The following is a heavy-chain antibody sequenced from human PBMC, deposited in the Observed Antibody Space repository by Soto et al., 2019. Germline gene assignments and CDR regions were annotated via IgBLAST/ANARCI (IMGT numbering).Heavy chain of an antibody. D-gene: IGHD6-13*01. CDR2: IYYSGST. CDR3: AFAGSIAAAHQTYGMDV. Sequence: QVQLQESGPGLVKPSQTLSLTCTVSGGSISSGDYYWSWIRQPPGKGLEWIGYIYYSGSTYYNPSLKSRVTISVDTSKNQFSLKLSSVTAADTAVYYCAFAGSIAAAHQTYGMDVWGQGTTVTVSS. J-gene: IGHJ6*02. V-gene: IGHV4-30-4*01. CDR1: GGSISSGDYY.